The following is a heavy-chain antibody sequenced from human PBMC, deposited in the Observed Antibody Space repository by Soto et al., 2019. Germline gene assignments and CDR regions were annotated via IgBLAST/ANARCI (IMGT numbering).Heavy chain of an antibody. J-gene: IGHJ4*02. D-gene: IGHD6-13*01. CDR1: GGSVSSGSYY. CDR2: IYYSGST. CDR3: ARDRGSSSWYGIDY. Sequence: QVQLQESGPGLVKPSETLSLTCTVSGGSVSSGSYYWSWIRQPPGKGLEWIGYIYYSGSTNYNPSLKSRVTISVDTSNNQFSLKLSSVTAADTAVYYCARDRGSSSWYGIDYWGQGTLVTVSS. V-gene: IGHV4-61*01.